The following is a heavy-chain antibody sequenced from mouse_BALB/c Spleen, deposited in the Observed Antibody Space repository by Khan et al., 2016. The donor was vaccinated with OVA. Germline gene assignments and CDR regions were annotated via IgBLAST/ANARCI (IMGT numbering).Heavy chain of an antibody. J-gene: IGHJ3*01. Sequence: EVQLVESGGDLVKPGGSLKFPCAASGFPFSSYSMSWVRQTPDKRLEWVATISSGGDYTYYSDHVKGRFTISRDNAKNTLDLQMSRLKSEDTAMYYCASHLTGSFAYWGQGTLVTVSA. V-gene: IGHV5-6*01. CDR1: GFPFSSYS. CDR3: ASHLTGSFAY. D-gene: IGHD4-1*01. CDR2: ISSGGDYT.